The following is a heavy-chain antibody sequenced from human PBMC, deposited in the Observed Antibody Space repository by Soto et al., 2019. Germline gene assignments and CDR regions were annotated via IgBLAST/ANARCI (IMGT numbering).Heavy chain of an antibody. D-gene: IGHD2-2*01. CDR2: IIPIFGTA. J-gene: IGHJ6*02. V-gene: IGHV1-69*13. CDR3: ARGRCSVPGGYYCGIDV. CDR1: GGTFSSYA. Sequence: SVKVSCKASGGTFSSYAISWVRQAPGQGLEWMGGIIPIFGTANYAQKFQGRVTITADASTSTAYMELSSLRSDDTAVYYCARGRCSVPGGYYCGIDVWGQGTTVTVSS.